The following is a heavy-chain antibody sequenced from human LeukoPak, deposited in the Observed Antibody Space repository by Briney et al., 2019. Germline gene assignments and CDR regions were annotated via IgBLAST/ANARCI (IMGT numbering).Heavy chain of an antibody. D-gene: IGHD3-22*01. V-gene: IGHV1-69*06. J-gene: IGHJ4*02. CDR3: ARDLHYYDSSGYPFDY. CDR1: GGTFSSYA. Sequence: SVKVSYKASGGTFSSYAISWVRQAPGQGLEWMGRIIPIFGTANYAQKFQGRVTITADKSTSTAYMELSSLRSEDTAVYYCARDLHYYDSSGYPFDYWGQGSMVTVSS. CDR2: IIPIFGTA.